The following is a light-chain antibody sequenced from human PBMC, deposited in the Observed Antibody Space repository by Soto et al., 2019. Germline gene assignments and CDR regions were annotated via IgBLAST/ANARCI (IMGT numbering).Light chain of an antibody. CDR3: SSYTSSSTLEVV. J-gene: IGLJ2*01. CDR1: SSDVGGYNY. Sequence: QSALTQPASVSGSPGQSITISCTGTSSDVGGYNYVSWYQQHPGKAPKLMIYEVSNWPSGVSNRFSGSKSGNTASLTISGLQAEDEADYYYSSYTSSSTLEVVFGGGTKLTVL. CDR2: EVS. V-gene: IGLV2-14*01.